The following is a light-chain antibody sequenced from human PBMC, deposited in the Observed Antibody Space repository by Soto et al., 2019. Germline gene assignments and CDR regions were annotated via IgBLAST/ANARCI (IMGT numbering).Light chain of an antibody. CDR1: SSDIGVYNF. CDR2: ELS. V-gene: IGLV2-14*01. J-gene: IGLJ3*02. Sequence: QSALTQPASVSGSPGQSITISCTGTSSDIGVYNFVSWYQQHPRKAPKLIIYELSFRPSGVSSRFSGSKSGNTASLTISGLQAEDEADYYCSSYSSSSTWVFGGGTKVTVL. CDR3: SSYSSSSTWV.